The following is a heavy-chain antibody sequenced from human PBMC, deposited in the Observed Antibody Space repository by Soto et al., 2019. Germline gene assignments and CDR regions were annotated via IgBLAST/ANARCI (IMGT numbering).Heavy chain of an antibody. D-gene: IGHD3-10*01. V-gene: IGHV4-59*01. J-gene: IGHJ4*02. Sequence: PSEPLSLTCRVSGGSMSVYFWSWIRQSPGKGLEWIGYIYYLGSPDYNPALKSRVTISVDTSKRQFSLRLTSVTAADTVVYYCARDGYDGSGSPYPAYWGPGTQVTVS. CDR3: ARDGYDGSGSPYPAY. CDR1: GGSMSVYF. CDR2: IYYLGSP.